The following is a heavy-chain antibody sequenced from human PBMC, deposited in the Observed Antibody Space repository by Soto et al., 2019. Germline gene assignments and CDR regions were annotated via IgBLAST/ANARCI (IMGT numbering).Heavy chain of an antibody. CDR2: ILHSGNI. J-gene: IGHJ3*02. D-gene: IGHD2-2*01. Sequence: QVRLQQWGAGVLKPSETLSLTCAVYGGVFSGYYWSWIRQSPGKGLECIGEILHSGNINYSPSLTVRLTISLDTSKIQFSLNLTSVTAADTAVYFCHHSTSFLKWAFDIWRSGTTATVLS. CDR3: HHSTSFLKWAFDI. V-gene: IGHV4-34*02. CDR1: GGVFSGYY.